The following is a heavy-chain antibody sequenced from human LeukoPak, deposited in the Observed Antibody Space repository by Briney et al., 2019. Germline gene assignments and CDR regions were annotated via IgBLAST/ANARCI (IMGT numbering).Heavy chain of an antibody. CDR1: GGSISSSSYY. CDR2: MHHSGST. Sequence: SETLSLTCTVSGGSISSSSYYWSWIRQPPGKGLEWIGYMHHSGSTKHNPYLKSRVTISVDTSKSQFSLKLSSVTAADTAVYYCARHAAVEGRSGWSPLWWFDPWGQGTLVTVSS. D-gene: IGHD6-19*01. CDR3: ARHAAVEGRSGWSPLWWFDP. V-gene: IGHV4-61*05. J-gene: IGHJ5*02.